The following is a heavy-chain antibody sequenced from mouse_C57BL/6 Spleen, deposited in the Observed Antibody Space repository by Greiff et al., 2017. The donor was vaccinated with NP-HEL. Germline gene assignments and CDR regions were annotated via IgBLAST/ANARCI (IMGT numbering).Heavy chain of an antibody. Sequence: VQLQQSGAELVKPGASVKLSCKASGYTFTEYTIHWVKQRSGQGLEWIGWFYPGRGSIKYNEKFKDKATLTADKSSSTVYMELSRLTSEDSAVYFCARHEGEGIYYDYDAWFAYWGQGTLVTVSA. CDR2: FYPGRGSI. D-gene: IGHD2-4*01. CDR3: ARHEGEGIYYDYDAWFAY. V-gene: IGHV1-62-2*01. J-gene: IGHJ3*01. CDR1: GYTFTEYT.